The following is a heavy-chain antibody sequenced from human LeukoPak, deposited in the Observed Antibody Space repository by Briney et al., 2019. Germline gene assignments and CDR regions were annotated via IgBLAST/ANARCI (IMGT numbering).Heavy chain of an antibody. CDR3: ARSFCTSVSCPKGHYYYVMDV. CDR1: GFTFSRYA. CDR2: ISTGGNNT. V-gene: IGHV3-21*01. Sequence: PGGSLRLSRAASGFTFSRYAMNWVRQAPEKGLEWVSYISTGGNNTFYADSLKGRFTVSRDNAKNSLFLQMDSLRAEDTAVYYCARSFCTSVSCPKGHYYYVMDVWGQGTTVTVSS. D-gene: IGHD2-8*02. J-gene: IGHJ6*02.